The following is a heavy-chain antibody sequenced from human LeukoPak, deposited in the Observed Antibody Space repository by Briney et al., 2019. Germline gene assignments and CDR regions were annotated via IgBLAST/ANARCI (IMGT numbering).Heavy chain of an antibody. V-gene: IGHV4-39*07. J-gene: IGHJ4*02. CDR2: IYDSGST. Sequence: SETLSLTCTVSGGSIRSSYYYWGWIRQPPGKGLEWIGSIYDSGSTYYNPSLKSRVTISVDTSKNQISLEVTSVTAADTAVYYCARDGGYGHYDYWGRGTLVTVSS. CDR1: GGSIRSSYYY. CDR3: ARDGGYGHYDY. D-gene: IGHD5-18*01.